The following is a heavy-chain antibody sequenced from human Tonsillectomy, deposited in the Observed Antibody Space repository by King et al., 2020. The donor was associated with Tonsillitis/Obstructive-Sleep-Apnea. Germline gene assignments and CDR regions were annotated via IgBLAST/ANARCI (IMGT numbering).Heavy chain of an antibody. CDR1: GGSISSYY. Sequence: HVQLQESGPGLVKPSETLSLTCTVSGGSISSYYWSWIRQPPGKGLEWIGYIYYSGSTNYNPSLKSRVTISVDTSKNQFSLKLSSVTAADTAVYYCARNGVEQWLPTAIDYWSQGTLVTVSS. J-gene: IGHJ4*02. CDR3: ARNGVEQWLPTAIDY. V-gene: IGHV4-59*08. CDR2: IYYSGST. D-gene: IGHD6-19*01.